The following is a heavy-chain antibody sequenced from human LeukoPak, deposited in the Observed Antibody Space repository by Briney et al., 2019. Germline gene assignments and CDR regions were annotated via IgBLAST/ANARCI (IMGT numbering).Heavy chain of an antibody. D-gene: IGHD3-10*01. Sequence: GASVKVSCKASGYTFTSYAMNWVRQAPGQGLEWMGWINTNTGNPTYAQGFTGRFVFSLDTSVSTAYLQISSLKAEDTAVYYCARDRSLLLWFGEPRPGWFDPWGQGTLVTVSS. V-gene: IGHV7-4-1*02. J-gene: IGHJ5*02. CDR3: ARDRSLLLWFGEPRPGWFDP. CDR2: INTNTGNP. CDR1: GYTFTSYA.